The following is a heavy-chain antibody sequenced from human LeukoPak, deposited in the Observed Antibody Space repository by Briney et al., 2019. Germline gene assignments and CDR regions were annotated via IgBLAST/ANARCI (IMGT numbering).Heavy chain of an antibody. CDR2: INHSGST. Sequence: SETLSLTCAVYGGSFSGYYWSWIRQPPGKGLEWIGEINHSGSTNYNPSLKSRVTISVDTSKNQFSLKPSSVTAADTAVYYCARKGSGWYLKWFDPWGQGTLVTVSS. CDR1: GGSFSGYY. J-gene: IGHJ5*02. CDR3: ARKGSGWYLKWFDP. D-gene: IGHD6-19*01. V-gene: IGHV4-34*01.